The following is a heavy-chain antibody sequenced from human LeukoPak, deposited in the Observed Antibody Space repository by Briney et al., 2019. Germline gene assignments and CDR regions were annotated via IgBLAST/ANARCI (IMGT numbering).Heavy chain of an antibody. Sequence: GGSLRLSCAASGFTVSSNYMSWVRQAPGKGLEWVAVISYDGTNEYYADSVKGLFTISRDNSKNTLYLQMNSLRAEDTAVYYCAKDLSPLVWFVSGSDAFDIWGQGTMVTVSS. CDR1: GFTVSSNY. V-gene: IGHV3-30*18. D-gene: IGHD3-10*01. CDR2: ISYDGTNE. J-gene: IGHJ3*02. CDR3: AKDLSPLVWFVSGSDAFDI.